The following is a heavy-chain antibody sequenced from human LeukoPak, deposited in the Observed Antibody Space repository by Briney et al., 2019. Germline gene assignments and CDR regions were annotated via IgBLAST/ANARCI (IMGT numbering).Heavy chain of an antibody. D-gene: IGHD4-11*01. CDR1: GGAFSGYY. J-gene: IGHJ4*02. CDR3: ARGYRRFDY. CDR2: INHSGST. V-gene: IGHV4-34*01. Sequence: SETLSLTCAVYGGAFSGYYWGWIRPPPGKGLEWIGEINHSGSTNYNPSLKSRVTISVDTSKNQFSLKLGSVTAADTAVYYCARGYRRFDYWGQGTLVTVSS.